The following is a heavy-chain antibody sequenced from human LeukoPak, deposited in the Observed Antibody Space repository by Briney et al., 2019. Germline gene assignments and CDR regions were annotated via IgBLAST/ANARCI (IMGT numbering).Heavy chain of an antibody. CDR2: ISSLGGSA. Sequence: GGSLRLSCAASGFTVSSYAMHWVRQAPGKGLEYDSGISSLGGSAYYAKPVKGRFTISRDNSKNTLYLQMGSLRAEDMAVYYCATVLLWFGELDSAFDIWGQGTMVTVSS. CDR3: ATVLLWFGELDSAFDI. J-gene: IGHJ3*02. CDR1: GFTVSSYA. D-gene: IGHD3-10*01. V-gene: IGHV3-64*01.